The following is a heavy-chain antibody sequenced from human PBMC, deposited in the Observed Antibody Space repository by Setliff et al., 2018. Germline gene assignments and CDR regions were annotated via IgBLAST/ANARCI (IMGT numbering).Heavy chain of an antibody. CDR2: ISAYTGKT. V-gene: IGHV1-18*01. CDR1: GGSFSNYA. Sequence: ASVKVSCKASGGSFSNYAIIWVRQAPGQGFEWMGWISAYTGKTDYAQNFQGRITMTTDTSTSTAYMELRSLRSDDTAIYYCARAPRLEWILPTFDYWGQGTPVTVSS. D-gene: IGHD3-3*01. CDR3: ARAPRLEWILPTFDY. J-gene: IGHJ4*02.